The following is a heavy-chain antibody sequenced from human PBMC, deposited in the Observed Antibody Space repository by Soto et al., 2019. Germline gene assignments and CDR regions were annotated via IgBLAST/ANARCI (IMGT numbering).Heavy chain of an antibody. Sequence: PGESLKISCKGSGYIFANDWIAWVRQMPGKGLEWMGIIFPGDSDTRYSPSFQGQVTISADKSINTAYLRWSSLKASDTAVYYCARRVAAHPYFDFWGQGALVTVSS. V-gene: IGHV5-51*01. J-gene: IGHJ4*02. CDR3: ARRVAAHPYFDF. CDR1: GYIFANDW. D-gene: IGHD6-6*01. CDR2: IFPGDSDT.